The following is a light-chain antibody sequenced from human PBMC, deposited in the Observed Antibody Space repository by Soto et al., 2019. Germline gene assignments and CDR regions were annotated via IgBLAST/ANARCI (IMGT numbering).Light chain of an antibody. V-gene: IGLV2-23*02. Sequence: QSVLTQPASVSGSPGQSITISCTGTSSDVGSYNLVSWYQQHPGKAPKLMIYEVNKRPSGVSNRFSGSKSGNTASLTISGLQAEDEADYYCCSYAGTSTLFGGGTKLTVL. J-gene: IGLJ2*01. CDR1: SSDVGSYNL. CDR2: EVN. CDR3: CSYAGTSTL.